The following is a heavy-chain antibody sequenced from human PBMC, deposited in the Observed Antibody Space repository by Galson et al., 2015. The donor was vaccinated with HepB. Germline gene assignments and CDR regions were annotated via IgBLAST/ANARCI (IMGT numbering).Heavy chain of an antibody. J-gene: IGHJ4*02. Sequence: SVKVSCKASGGTFSTHAMSWVRQAPGQGLEWMGGITPICGTANYAQKFQGRVTITADESTSTVYMELSSLRSDDTAVYYCAREGIAAATNPVDYWGQGTLVTVSS. CDR1: GGTFSTHA. CDR2: ITPICGTA. V-gene: IGHV1-69*13. CDR3: AREGIAAATNPVDY. D-gene: IGHD6-13*01.